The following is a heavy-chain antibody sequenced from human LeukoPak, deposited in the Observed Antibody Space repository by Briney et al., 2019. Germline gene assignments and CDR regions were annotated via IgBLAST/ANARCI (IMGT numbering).Heavy chain of an antibody. CDR3: ARAESEDHAREIASWTDY. J-gene: IGHJ4*02. Sequence: SVKVSCKASGGTFSTYAISWVRQAPGQGLEWMGGIIPIFGTANYAQKFQGRVTITADESTSTAYMELSSLRSEDTAVYYCARAESEDHAREIASWTDYWGQGTLVTVSS. CDR1: GGTFSTYA. D-gene: IGHD5-24*01. CDR2: IIPIFGTA. V-gene: IGHV1-69*13.